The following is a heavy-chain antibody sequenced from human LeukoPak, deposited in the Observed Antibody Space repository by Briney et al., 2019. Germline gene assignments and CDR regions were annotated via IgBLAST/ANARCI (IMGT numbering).Heavy chain of an antibody. Sequence: GRSLRLSCAASGFTFSSYAMHWVRQAPGKGLEWVAVISYDGSNKYYADSVKGRFTISRDNSKNTLYLQMNSLRAEDTAVYYCAKDLIHYDILTGKDYWGQGTLVTVSS. CDR1: GFTFSSYA. CDR2: ISYDGSNK. V-gene: IGHV3-30-3*01. D-gene: IGHD3-9*01. CDR3: AKDLIHYDILTGKDY. J-gene: IGHJ4*02.